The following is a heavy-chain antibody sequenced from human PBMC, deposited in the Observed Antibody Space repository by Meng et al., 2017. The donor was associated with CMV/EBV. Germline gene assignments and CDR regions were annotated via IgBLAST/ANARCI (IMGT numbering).Heavy chain of an antibody. D-gene: IGHD3-16*01. Sequence: SVKASCKASGGTFSSYVLNWVRQAPGQGLEWMGGLIPMLDTPEYAQKFQGRVTITADKSTSTAYMELTSLTSDDTAVYYCAKRDGRSPWYFDLWGRGTLVTVSS. CDR3: AKRDGRSPWYFDL. V-gene: IGHV1-69*10. J-gene: IGHJ2*01. CDR1: GGTFSSYV. CDR2: LIPMLDTP.